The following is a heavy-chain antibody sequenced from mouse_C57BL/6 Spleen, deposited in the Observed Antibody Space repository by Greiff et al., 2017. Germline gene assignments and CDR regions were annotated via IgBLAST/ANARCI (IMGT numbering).Heavy chain of an antibody. Sequence: VQLQQPGAELVKPGASVKVSCKASGYTFTSYWMHWVKQRPGQGLEWIGRIHPSDSDTNYNQKFKGKATLTVDKSSSSASMQRSSLTSEDSAVYYCAMRRGYYAMDYWGQGTSVTVSS. CDR2: IHPSDSDT. J-gene: IGHJ4*01. CDR1: GYTFTSYW. CDR3: AMRRGYYAMDY. V-gene: IGHV1-74*01.